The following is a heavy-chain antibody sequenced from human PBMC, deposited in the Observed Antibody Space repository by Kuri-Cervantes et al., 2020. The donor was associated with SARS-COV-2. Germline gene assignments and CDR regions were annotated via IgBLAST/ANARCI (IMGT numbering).Heavy chain of an antibody. Sequence: GGSLRLSCAASGFTFSKYWMNWVRQAPGKGLEWVANIQEDGNEKYYVDSVKGRFTISRDNARNSLDLLLKSLRVEDTAVYYCAKDLEDIVVVPAATVTPLGAFDIWGQGTMVTVSS. CDR2: IQEDGNEK. D-gene: IGHD2-2*01. CDR1: GFTFSKYW. J-gene: IGHJ3*02. CDR3: AKDLEDIVVVPAATVTPLGAFDI. V-gene: IGHV3-7*01.